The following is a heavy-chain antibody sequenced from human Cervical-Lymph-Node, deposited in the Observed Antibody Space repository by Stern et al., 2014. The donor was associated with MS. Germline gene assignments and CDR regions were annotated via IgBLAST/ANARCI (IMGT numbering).Heavy chain of an antibody. J-gene: IGHJ4*02. CDR1: GFTFSSYW. CDR2: ISSDGSST. V-gene: IGHV3-74*02. Sequence: EVQLLESGGGLVQPGGSLRLSCAASGFTFSSYWMYWVRQTPGKGLVYVSRISSDGSSTNYADSVKGRFTISRDNAKNTLYLQMNSLRAEDTAVYYCALSRSLDYWGQGTLVTVSS. CDR3: ALSRSLDY. D-gene: IGHD2/OR15-2a*01.